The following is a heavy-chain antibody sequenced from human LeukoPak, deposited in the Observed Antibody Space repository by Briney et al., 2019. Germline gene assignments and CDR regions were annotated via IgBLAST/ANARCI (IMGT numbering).Heavy chain of an antibody. D-gene: IGHD4-17*01. Sequence: PSETLSLTCAVSGGSISSINWWSWVRQPPGKGLEWIGEIHHSGYTNYNPSLKSRVTISVDTSKNQFSLKLSSVTAADTAVYYCARGTMTTVTYYFDYWGQGTLVTVSS. V-gene: IGHV4-4*02. CDR1: GGSISSINW. CDR2: IHHSGYT. J-gene: IGHJ4*02. CDR3: ARGTMTTVTYYFDY.